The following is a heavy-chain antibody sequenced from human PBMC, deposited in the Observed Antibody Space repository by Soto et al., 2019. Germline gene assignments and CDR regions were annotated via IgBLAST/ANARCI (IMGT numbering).Heavy chain of an antibody. Sequence: LEILSFTCTVCGGSISSYYWSWIRQPPGKGLEWIGYIYYSGSTNYNPSLKSRVTISVDTSKKQFSLKLSSVTAADAAVYYCARGRGYGYYECFDPWGQGTLDTDSS. D-gene: IGHD4-17*01. V-gene: IGHV4-59*01. J-gene: IGHJ5*02. CDR3: ARGRGYGYYECFDP. CDR2: IYYSGST. CDR1: GGSISSYY.